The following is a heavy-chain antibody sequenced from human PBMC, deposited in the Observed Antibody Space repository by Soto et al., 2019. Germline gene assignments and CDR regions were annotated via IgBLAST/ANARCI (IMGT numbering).Heavy chain of an antibody. J-gene: IGHJ4*02. CDR3: ASRINSCGAYDF. V-gene: IGHV3-66*01. D-gene: IGHD2-15*01. Sequence: EVQLVESGGGLVQPGGSLRLTCAASGFTVSSNYMSWVRQAPGKGLEWVSIIYTDGSTYYADSVKGRFTLSRDDSKNTLYLQINSLRVEDTAVYCWASRINSCGAYDFWGQGTLVTVSS. CDR1: GFTVSSNY. CDR2: IYTDGST.